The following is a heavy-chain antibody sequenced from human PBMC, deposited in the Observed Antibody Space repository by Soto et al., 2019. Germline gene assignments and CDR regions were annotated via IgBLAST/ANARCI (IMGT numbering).Heavy chain of an antibody. V-gene: IGHV1-69*06. Sequence: SVKVSCKASGGTFSSYAISWVRQAPGQGLEWMGGIIPIFGTANYAQKFQGRVTITADKSTSTAYMELSSLRSEDTAVYYCARDRPGQLGPLHWFDPWGQGTLVTISS. CDR2: IIPIFGTA. J-gene: IGHJ5*02. CDR3: ARDRPGQLGPLHWFDP. D-gene: IGHD6-6*01. CDR1: GGTFSSYA.